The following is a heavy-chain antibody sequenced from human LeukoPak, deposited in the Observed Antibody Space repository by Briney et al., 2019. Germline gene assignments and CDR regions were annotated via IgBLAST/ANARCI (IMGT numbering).Heavy chain of an antibody. CDR1: GVTFSAYA. Sequence: GASLKLSCKASGVTFSAYAMTWVRQAPGKGLEWVSTISGIGGATKFADSVKGRFTISRDNSKNTLYLQMNSLRVDDTAVYYCAKDLEGDDSCYYHVWGQGTLVTVSS. V-gene: IGHV3-23*01. CDR3: AKDLEGDDSCYYHV. CDR2: ISGIGGAT. D-gene: IGHD3-22*01. J-gene: IGHJ4*02.